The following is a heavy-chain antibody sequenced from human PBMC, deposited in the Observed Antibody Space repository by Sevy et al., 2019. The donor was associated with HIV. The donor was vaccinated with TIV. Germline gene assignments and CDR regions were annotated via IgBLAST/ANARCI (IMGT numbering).Heavy chain of an antibody. CDR3: ARSPPVVVVPGAPSWFDP. D-gene: IGHD2-2*01. V-gene: IGHV4-34*01. Sequence: SETLSLTCAVHDGSFSGYYWNWIRQLPGKGLEWIGEINESGITYYNPSLKSRGTISVDTSKKQFSLKLNFVTAADTAVYFCARSPPVVVVPGAPSWFDPWGQGTLVTVSS. J-gene: IGHJ5*02. CDR1: DGSFSGYY. CDR2: INESGIT.